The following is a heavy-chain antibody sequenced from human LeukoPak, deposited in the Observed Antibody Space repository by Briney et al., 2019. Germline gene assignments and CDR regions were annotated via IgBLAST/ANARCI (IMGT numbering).Heavy chain of an antibody. Sequence: ASVKVSCKASGYTFTGYYMHWVRQAPGQGLEWMGWINPNSGGTNYAQKFQGRVTMTRDTFISTAYMELSRLRSGDTAVYYCARGASGVYTVTTSWFDPWGQGTLVTVSS. CDR3: ARGASGVYTVTTSWFDP. CDR1: GYTFTGYY. D-gene: IGHD4-17*01. J-gene: IGHJ5*02. CDR2: INPNSGGT. V-gene: IGHV1-2*02.